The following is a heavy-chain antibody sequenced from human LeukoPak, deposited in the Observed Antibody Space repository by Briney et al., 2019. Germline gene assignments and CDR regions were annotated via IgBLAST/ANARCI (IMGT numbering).Heavy chain of an antibody. D-gene: IGHD3-3*01. CDR1: GYTLTELS. J-gene: IGHJ3*02. V-gene: IGHV1-24*01. CDR2: FDPEDGET. Sequence: ASVKVSCKVSGYTLTELSMHWVRQAPGKGLEWMGGFDPEDGETIYAQKFQGRVTMTEDTSTDTAYMELSSLRSEDTAVYYCATWRVGGYYIPDAFDIRGQGTTVTVSS. CDR3: ATWRVGGYYIPDAFDI.